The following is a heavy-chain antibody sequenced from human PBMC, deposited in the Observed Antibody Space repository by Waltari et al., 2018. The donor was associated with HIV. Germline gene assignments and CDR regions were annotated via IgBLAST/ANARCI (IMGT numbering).Heavy chain of an antibody. D-gene: IGHD4-17*01. Sequence: QVQLVQSGAEVKKPGSSVQVSCKASGGSFSSYVISWVRQAPGQGLEWMGGIIPMFGAANYAQNFLSRVTISADESTKTAYMELSGLRSEDTAMYYCARETQETTGGRIFDFWGQGTMVTVSS. V-gene: IGHV1-69*12. CDR2: IIPMFGAA. J-gene: IGHJ4*02. CDR3: ARETQETTGGRIFDF. CDR1: GGSFSSYV.